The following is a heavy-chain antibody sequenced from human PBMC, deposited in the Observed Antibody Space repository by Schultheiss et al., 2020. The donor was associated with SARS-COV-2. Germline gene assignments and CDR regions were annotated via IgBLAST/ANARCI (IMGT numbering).Heavy chain of an antibody. V-gene: IGHV4-39*07. CDR1: GGSISSSSYY. CDR3: AREHRSSGKLNYGMDV. Sequence: SETLSLTCTVSGGSISSSSYYWSWIRQPPGKGLEWIGEINHSGSTNYNPSLKSRVTISVDTSKNQFSLKLSSVTAADTAMYYCAREHRSSGKLNYGMDVWGQGTTVTVSS. CDR2: INHSGST. J-gene: IGHJ6*02. D-gene: IGHD3-10*01.